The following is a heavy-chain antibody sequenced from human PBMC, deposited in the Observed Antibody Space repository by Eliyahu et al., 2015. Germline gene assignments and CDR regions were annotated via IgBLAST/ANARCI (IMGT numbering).Heavy chain of an antibody. CDR2: ISGSGGNT. J-gene: IGHJ6*02. CDR3: AKESIGAAGLYYYYGMDV. D-gene: IGHD6-13*01. CDR1: GFTFSXYA. V-gene: IGHV3-23*01. Sequence: EVQLLESGGGLVQPGGSLRLSCAASGFTFSXYAMSWVRQAPGKGLEWVSAISGSGGNTYYADSVKGRFTISRDNSKNTLYLQMNSLRAEGTAVYYCAKESIGAAGLYYYYGMDVWGQGTTVTVSS.